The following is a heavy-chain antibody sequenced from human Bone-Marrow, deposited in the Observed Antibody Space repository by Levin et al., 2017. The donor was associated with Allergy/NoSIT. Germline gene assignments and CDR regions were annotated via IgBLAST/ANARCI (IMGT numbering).Heavy chain of an antibody. CDR1: GLSFSRYW. CDR3: ATGEAFSGSYDY. D-gene: IGHD1-26*01. V-gene: IGHV3-74*03. J-gene: IGHJ4*02. CDR2: IIGDEKSA. Sequence: GGSLRLSCVASGLSFSRYWMHWVRQVPGKELVWVSRIIGDEKSATYADSVRGRFTISRDNAKNTLYLQMNSLRAEDTAVYYCATGEAFSGSYDYWGQGTLVTVSS.